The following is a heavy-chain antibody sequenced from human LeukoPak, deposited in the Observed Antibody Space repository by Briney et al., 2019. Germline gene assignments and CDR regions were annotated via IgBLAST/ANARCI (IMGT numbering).Heavy chain of an antibody. CDR2: ISAYNGNT. Sequence: ASVKVSCKASGYTFTSYGISWVRQAPGQGLEWMGWISAYNGNTNYAQKLQGRVTMTTDTSTSTAYMELRSLRSDDTAVYHCARVKRITMVRGVISGMDVWGKGTTVTVSS. CDR1: GYTFTSYG. D-gene: IGHD3-10*01. J-gene: IGHJ6*04. CDR3: ARVKRITMVRGVISGMDV. V-gene: IGHV1-18*04.